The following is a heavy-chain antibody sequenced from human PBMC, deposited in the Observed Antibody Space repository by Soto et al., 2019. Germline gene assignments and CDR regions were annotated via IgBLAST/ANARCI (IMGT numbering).Heavy chain of an antibody. J-gene: IGHJ3*02. CDR1: GFTFSIAW. CDR2: IRSEGDGGTT. CDR3: TRDLIAASGDALDALDI. V-gene: IGHV3-15*07. D-gene: IGHD7-27*01. Sequence: GGSLRLSCAASGFTFSIAWMSWVRQAPGKGLEWVGRIRSEGDGGTTEYAAPVKDRFTISRDDSKTTLYLQMSSLRFEDTAMYYCTRDLIAASGDALDALDIWGPGTMVTVSS.